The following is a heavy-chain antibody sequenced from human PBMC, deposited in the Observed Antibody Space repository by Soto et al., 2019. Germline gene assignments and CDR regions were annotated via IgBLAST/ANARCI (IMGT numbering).Heavy chain of an antibody. D-gene: IGHD6-13*01. CDR1: GFTFSSYG. CDR2: ISYDGSNK. Sequence: PGGSLRLSCAASGFTFSSYGMHWVRQAPGKGLEWVAVISYDGSNKYYADSVKGRFTISRDNSKNTLYLQMNSLRAEDTAGYYCAKGPGIAAPGTFAHRGQRSPVTVS. V-gene: IGHV3-30*18. CDR3: AKGPGIAAPGTFAH. J-gene: IGHJ5*02.